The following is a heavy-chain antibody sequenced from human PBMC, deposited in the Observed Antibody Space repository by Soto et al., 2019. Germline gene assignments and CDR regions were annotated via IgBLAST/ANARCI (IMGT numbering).Heavy chain of an antibody. Sequence: GGSLRLSCAAFGFTVSGKKYVAWVRQAPGKGLEWVSALYDLDGTYYADSVKGRFTTSSDSSRTTVYLQMNSLRPDDTAVYSCATWHLQEHAYDIWGQGTMVTVS. CDR3: ATWHLQEHAYDI. J-gene: IGHJ3*02. V-gene: IGHV3-53*01. D-gene: IGHD1-1*01. CDR2: LYDLDGT. CDR1: GFTVSGKKY.